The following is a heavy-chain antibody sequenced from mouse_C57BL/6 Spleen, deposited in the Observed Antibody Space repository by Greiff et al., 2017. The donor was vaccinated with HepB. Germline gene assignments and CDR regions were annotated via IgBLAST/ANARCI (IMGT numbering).Heavy chain of an antibody. V-gene: IGHV1-85*01. CDR3: ARSLNWEGFAY. J-gene: IGHJ3*01. Sequence: QVQLKESGPELVKPGASVKLSCKASGYTFTSYDINWVKQRPGQGLEWIGWIYPRDGSTKYNEKFKGKATLTVDTSSITAYMELHSLTSEDSAVYFCARSLNWEGFAYWGQGTLVTVSA. D-gene: IGHD4-1*01. CDR1: GYTFTSYD. CDR2: IYPRDGST.